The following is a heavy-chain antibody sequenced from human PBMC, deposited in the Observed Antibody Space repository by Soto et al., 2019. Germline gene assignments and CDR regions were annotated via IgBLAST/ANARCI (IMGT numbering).Heavy chain of an antibody. V-gene: IGHV4-39*01. J-gene: IGHJ4*02. CDR3: ARQRTTVVTQAYFDH. Sequence: SETLSLTCIVSGESISSSSYYWGWIRQSPGKGLEWIGSIYYSGRTYYNPSFKSRVTISIDTSKNQFSLKLSSVTATDTAVYYCARQRTTVVTQAYFDHWGQGALVTVSS. CDR1: GESISSSSYY. CDR2: IYYSGRT. D-gene: IGHD2-21*02.